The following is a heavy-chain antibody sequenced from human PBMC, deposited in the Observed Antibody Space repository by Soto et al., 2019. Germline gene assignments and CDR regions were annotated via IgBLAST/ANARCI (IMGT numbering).Heavy chain of an antibody. CDR1: GGSIITSSYD. D-gene: IGHD3-22*01. CDR2: IYNRDNT. Sequence: QLQLLESGPGLVKPSETLFLSCTVSGGSIITSSYDWDRIRQPPGKGLEWIGSIYNRDNTYYSPSLKSRVNISLDTSKNQFSLNLYAVTAADTAVYSCARLDSRGALDNCGRGTMVTVSS. J-gene: IGHJ4*02. CDR3: ARLDSRGALDN. V-gene: IGHV4-39*01.